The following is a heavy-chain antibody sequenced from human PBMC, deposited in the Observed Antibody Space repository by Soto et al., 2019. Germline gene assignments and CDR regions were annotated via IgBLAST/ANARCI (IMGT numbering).Heavy chain of an antibody. V-gene: IGHV4-59*12. D-gene: IGHD3-10*01. CDR1: GDSISSYY. Sequence: QVQLQESGPGLVRPSETLSLTCTVSGDSISSYYWSWIRQPPGKGLEWIGYISFTGSTIYNPSLESRTTISLDTSKNQVSLKLKSETAADTAVYFCASVGELPVWFDPWGRGTLVTVSS. CDR3: ASVGELPVWFDP. J-gene: IGHJ5*02. CDR2: ISFTGST.